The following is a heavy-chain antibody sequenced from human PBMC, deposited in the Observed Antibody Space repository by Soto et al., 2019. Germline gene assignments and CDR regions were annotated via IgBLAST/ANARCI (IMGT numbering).Heavy chain of an antibody. Sequence: QVQLVESGGGVVQPGRSLRLSCAASVFRFSNYAMHWVRQAPGKGLVWVAVISYDGSHKDYADSVKGRFTISRDNSKNTLYLQMNSLRAEDTAVYYCARNPLQDKWELRWKGRGGYWFDPWGQGTLVTVSS. V-gene: IGHV3-30-3*01. CDR1: VFRFSNYA. D-gene: IGHD1-26*01. CDR3: ARNPLQDKWELRWKGRGGYWFDP. CDR2: ISYDGSHK. J-gene: IGHJ5*02.